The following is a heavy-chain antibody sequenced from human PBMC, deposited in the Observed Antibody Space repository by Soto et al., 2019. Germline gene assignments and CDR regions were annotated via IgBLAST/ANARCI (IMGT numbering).Heavy chain of an antibody. J-gene: IGHJ4*02. V-gene: IGHV4-4*02. D-gene: IGHD2-2*01. CDR2: IYHSGST. CDR3: ARVSSPAILFDY. Sequence: SETLSLTCAVSGGSISSGNWWSWVRQPPGKGLEWIGEIYHSGSTNYNPSLKSRVTISVDKSKNQFSLKLSSVTAADTAVYYCARVSSPAILFDYWGQGTLVTVSS. CDR1: GGSISSGNW.